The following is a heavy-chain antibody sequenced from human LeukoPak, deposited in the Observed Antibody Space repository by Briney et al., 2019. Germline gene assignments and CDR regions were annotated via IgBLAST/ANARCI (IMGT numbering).Heavy chain of an antibody. V-gene: IGHV4-30-2*01. CDR2: IYHSGST. CDR3: ARGGYGYGFNWFAP. J-gene: IGHJ5*02. D-gene: IGHD5-18*01. CDR1: GGSISSGGYS. Sequence: SETLSLTCAVSGGSISSGGYSWSWIRQPPGKGLEWIGYIYHSGSTYYNPSLKSRVTISVDRSKNQFSLKLSSVTAADTAVYYCARGGYGYGFNWFAPWGKEPLVTVSS.